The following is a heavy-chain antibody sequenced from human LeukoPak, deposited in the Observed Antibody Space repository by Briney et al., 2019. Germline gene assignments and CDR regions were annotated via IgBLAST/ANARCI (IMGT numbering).Heavy chain of an antibody. J-gene: IGHJ6*03. CDR3: ARVSSSWDYYYYYMDV. CDR2: IIPIFGTA. V-gene: IGHV1-69*01. CDR1: GGTFSSYA. Sequence: ASVKVSCKASGGTFSSYAISWVRQAPGQGLEWMGGIIPIFGTANYAQKFQGRVTITADESTGTAYMELSSLRSEDTAVYYCARVSSSWDYYYYYMDVWGKGTTVTVSS. D-gene: IGHD6-13*01.